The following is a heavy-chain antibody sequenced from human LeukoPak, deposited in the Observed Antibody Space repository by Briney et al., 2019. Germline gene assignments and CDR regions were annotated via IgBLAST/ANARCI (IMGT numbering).Heavy chain of an antibody. Sequence: PSETLSLTCTVSGGSISSGSYYWSWIRHPAGKGLEWIGRIYTSGSTNYNPSLKSRVTISVDTSKNQFSLKLSSVTAADTAVYYCARAITIFGVVTYTPTYYYYYYMDVWGKGTTVTVSS. J-gene: IGHJ6*03. V-gene: IGHV4-61*02. CDR1: GGSISSGSYY. CDR3: ARAITIFGVVTYTPTYYYYYYMDV. CDR2: IYTSGST. D-gene: IGHD3-3*01.